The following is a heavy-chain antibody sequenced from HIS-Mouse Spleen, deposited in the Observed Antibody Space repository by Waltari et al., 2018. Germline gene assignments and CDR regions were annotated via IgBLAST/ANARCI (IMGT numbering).Heavy chain of an antibody. CDR1: GFPFRSYG. CDR2: ISYDGSNK. V-gene: IGHV3-30*03. D-gene: IGHD1-26*01. CDR3: VVSGS. Sequence: QVQLVESGGGVVQPGRSLRLSCAASGFPFRSYGRHWVRQAPGKGLELVAFISYDGSNKYYADSVKGRFTISRDNSKNTLYLQMNSLRAEDTAVYYCVVSGSWGQGTMVTVSS. J-gene: IGHJ3*01.